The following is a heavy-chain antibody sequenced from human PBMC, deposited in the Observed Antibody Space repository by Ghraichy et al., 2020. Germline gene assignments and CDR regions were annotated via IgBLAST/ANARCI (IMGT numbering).Heavy chain of an antibody. D-gene: IGHD5-12*01. CDR1: GGSISSFTSY. J-gene: IGHJ3*02. Sequence: SCTVSGGSISSFTSYWGWIRQPPGKGLEWIGSVSNSGSTYYNSSLKSRVTISVDTSKNQFSLNLSSVTAADTAVYYCARRGYGNAFDIWGQGALVPVSS. CDR3: ARRGYGNAFDI. V-gene: IGHV4-39*01. CDR2: VSNSGST.